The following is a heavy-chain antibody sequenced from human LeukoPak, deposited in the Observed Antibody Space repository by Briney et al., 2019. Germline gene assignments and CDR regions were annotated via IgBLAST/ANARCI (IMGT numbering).Heavy chain of an antibody. D-gene: IGHD2-2*02. CDR2: IYHSGST. CDR3: ARADCSSTSCYNFDAFDI. J-gene: IGHJ3*02. Sequence: PSETLSLTCTVSGYSISSGYYWGWIRQPPGKGLEWIGSIYHSGSTYYNPSLKSRVTISVGTSKNQFSLKLSSVTAADTAVYYCARADCSSTSCYNFDAFDIWGQGTMVTVSS. CDR1: GYSISSGYY. V-gene: IGHV4-38-2*02.